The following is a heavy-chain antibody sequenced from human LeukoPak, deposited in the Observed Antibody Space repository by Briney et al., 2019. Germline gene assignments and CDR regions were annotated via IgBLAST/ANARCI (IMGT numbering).Heavy chain of an antibody. CDR1: GFTFSNYA. V-gene: IGHV3-23*01. Sequence: GGSLLLSCAASGFTFSNYAMSWVRRAPGKGLERVSAVSGSGGVTYYADSVKGRFTISRDNSKNTVYLQMNSLRAEDTAIYYCAKDLSRPDCSGGACYPFACWGQGTLVAVSS. CDR3: AKDLSRPDCSGGACYPFAC. CDR2: VSGSGGVT. D-gene: IGHD2-15*01. J-gene: IGHJ4*02.